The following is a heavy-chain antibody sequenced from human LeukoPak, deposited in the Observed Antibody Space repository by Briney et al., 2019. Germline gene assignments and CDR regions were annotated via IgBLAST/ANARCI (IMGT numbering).Heavy chain of an antibody. D-gene: IGHD3-22*01. CDR1: GGSISSSSYD. Sequence: SETLSLTCTVSGGSISSSSYDWGWIRQPPGKGLEWIGSIYYSGSTYYNPSLKSRVTMSVDTSKNQFSLKLSSVTAADTAVYYCAREVSAGWRSSGSPSSSGKFDYWGQGTLVTVSS. CDR2: IYYSGST. J-gene: IGHJ4*02. V-gene: IGHV4-39*07. CDR3: AREVSAGWRSSGSPSSSGKFDY.